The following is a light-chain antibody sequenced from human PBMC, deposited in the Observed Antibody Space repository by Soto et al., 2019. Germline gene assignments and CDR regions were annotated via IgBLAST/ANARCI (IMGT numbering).Light chain of an antibody. CDR1: QSISSW. V-gene: IGKV1-5*01. J-gene: IGKJ1*01. Sequence: DIQMTQSPSTLSASVGDRVTITCRASQSISSWLAWYQQKPGKAPRLLIYDASTLQSGVPSRYSGSGSGTEFTLTISNLQPDDFATYYCQQYESYSPWTFGQGTKV. CDR3: QQYESYSPWT. CDR2: DAS.